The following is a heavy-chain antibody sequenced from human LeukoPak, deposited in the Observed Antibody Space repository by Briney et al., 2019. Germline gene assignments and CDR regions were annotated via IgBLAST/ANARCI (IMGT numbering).Heavy chain of an antibody. J-gene: IGHJ5*02. D-gene: IGHD3-10*01. CDR3: VRGSSGTVVRGVAWAWFDP. V-gene: IGHV3-7*05. CDR1: GFTFSNYW. CDR2: IKPDGSEK. Sequence: GGSLRLSCVASGFTFSNYWMTWVRQAPGKGLEGVVNIKPDGSEKHFVDSVRGRFTISRDNAKDSLYLQMNSLRAEDTAVYYCVRGSSGTVVRGVAWAWFDPWGQGTLVTVSS.